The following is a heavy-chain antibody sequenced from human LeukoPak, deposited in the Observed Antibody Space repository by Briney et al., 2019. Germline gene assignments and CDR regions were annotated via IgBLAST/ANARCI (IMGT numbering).Heavy chain of an antibody. D-gene: IGHD3-22*01. J-gene: IGHJ4*02. V-gene: IGHV3-23*01. CDR2: ISPSGGST. Sequence: GGSLRLSCAASGFTFSSYAMSWVRQAPGEGLEWVSTISPSGGSTFYADSVKGRFTISRDNSKNTLYLQMNSLRAEDTAVYYCAKEGYYYDSSGYADYFDYWGQGTLVTVSS. CDR3: AKEGYYYDSSGYADYFDY. CDR1: GFTFSSYA.